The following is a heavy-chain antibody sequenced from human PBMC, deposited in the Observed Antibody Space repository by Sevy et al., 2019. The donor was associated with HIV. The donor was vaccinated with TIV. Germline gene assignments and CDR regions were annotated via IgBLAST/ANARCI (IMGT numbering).Heavy chain of an antibody. CDR1: GFTFGSYR. Sequence: GGSLRLSCAASGFTFGSYRMTWVRQAPGKGLEWVANIKEDGSGRFYVDSVRGRFTVSRDNAKKTLYLQMNNLRGEDTALYYCARLYSSSSGRGLDNWGQGALVTVSS. J-gene: IGHJ4*02. D-gene: IGHD6-6*01. V-gene: IGHV3-7*01. CDR3: ARLYSSSSGRGLDN. CDR2: IKEDGSGR.